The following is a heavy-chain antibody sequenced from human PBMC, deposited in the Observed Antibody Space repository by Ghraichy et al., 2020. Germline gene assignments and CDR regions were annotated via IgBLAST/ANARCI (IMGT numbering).Heavy chain of an antibody. CDR2: IRGGDT. Sequence: GGSLRLSCAASGFTFSNYAMSWVRQAPGKGLEWVSGIRGGDTYYADSVKGRFTISRDNSKNTLYLQMNSLRDEDTAVYYCGKDLQFSGSDYWGQGTLVTVSS. CDR1: GFTFSNYA. V-gene: IGHV3-23*01. CDR3: GKDLQFSGSDY. J-gene: IGHJ4*02. D-gene: IGHD3-10*01.